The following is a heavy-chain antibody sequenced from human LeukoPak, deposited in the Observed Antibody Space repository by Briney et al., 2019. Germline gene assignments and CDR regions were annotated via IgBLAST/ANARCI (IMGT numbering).Heavy chain of an antibody. Sequence: PSETLSLTCTVSGGSISSRTYYWGWIRQPPGKGLEWIGSIFYSGSSYYNPSLKSRVTISVDTSKNRFSLKLTSVTAADTAVYYCARDSGSYSFDCWGQGTLVTVSS. CDR1: GGSISSRTYY. V-gene: IGHV4-39*02. CDR3: ARDSGSYSFDC. J-gene: IGHJ4*02. CDR2: IFYSGSS. D-gene: IGHD1-26*01.